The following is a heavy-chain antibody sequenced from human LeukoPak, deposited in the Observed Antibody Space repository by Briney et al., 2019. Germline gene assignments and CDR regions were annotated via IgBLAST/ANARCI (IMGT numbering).Heavy chain of an antibody. CDR1: GYTFTSYG. Sequence: ASVKVSCKASGYTFTSYGISWVRQAPGQGLEWMGWISAYNGNTNYAQKLQGRVTMTTDTSTSTAYMELRSLRSDDTAVYYCAREGTFDWSLLAIDYWGQGTLVTVSS. J-gene: IGHJ4*02. D-gene: IGHD3-9*01. V-gene: IGHV1-18*01. CDR2: ISAYNGNT. CDR3: AREGTFDWSLLAIDY.